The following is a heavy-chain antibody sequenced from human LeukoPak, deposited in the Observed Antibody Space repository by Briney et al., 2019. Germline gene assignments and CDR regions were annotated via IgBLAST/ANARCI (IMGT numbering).Heavy chain of an antibody. D-gene: IGHD3-3*01. J-gene: IGHJ4*02. V-gene: IGHV4-34*01. CDR2: INHSGST. CDR3: ARGQVPGGLIFGVVNIFDY. Sequence: SETLSLTCAVYGGSFSGYYWSWIRQPPGKGLEWIGEINHSGSTNYNQSLKSRVTISVDTSKNQFSLKLSSVTAADTAVYYCARGQVPGGLIFGVVNIFDYWGQGTLVTVSS. CDR1: GGSFSGYY.